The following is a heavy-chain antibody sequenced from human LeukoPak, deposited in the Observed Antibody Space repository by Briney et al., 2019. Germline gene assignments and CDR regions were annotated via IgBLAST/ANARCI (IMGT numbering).Heavy chain of an antibody. Sequence: GGSLRLSCAPSGFTFSSYWMSWVRQAPGKGLEWVANIKKDGSEKYYVDSVKGRFTISRDNPKNLLFLQINSLRVEDTAVYYCARETPRRGETRDGYRWGQGTVVTVSS. CDR2: IKKDGSEK. J-gene: IGHJ4*02. CDR3: ARETPRRGETRDGYR. D-gene: IGHD5-24*01. V-gene: IGHV3-7*01. CDR1: GFTFSSYW.